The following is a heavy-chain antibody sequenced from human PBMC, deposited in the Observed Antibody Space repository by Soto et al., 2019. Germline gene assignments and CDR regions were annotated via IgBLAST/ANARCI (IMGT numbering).Heavy chain of an antibody. CDR3: ARGGLGFVPVDYYFDY. D-gene: IGHD2-8*01. J-gene: IGHJ4*02. CDR1: GDSINSGGYY. Sequence: SETLSLTCSVSGDSINSGGYYWSWVRQHPGKGLEWIGYIYSSGSTNSNPSLKSRVTISADMSENQFSLKLKSVTAADTAVYYCARGGLGFVPVDYYFDYWGQGTLVTVSS. V-gene: IGHV4-31*03. CDR2: IYSSGST.